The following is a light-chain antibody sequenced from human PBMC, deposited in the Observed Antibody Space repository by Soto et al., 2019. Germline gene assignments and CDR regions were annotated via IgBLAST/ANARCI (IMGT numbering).Light chain of an antibody. Sequence: DIQLTQSPSFLSASVGDRVTITCRASQGISSYLAWYQQKPGKAPELLIYAASTLQSGVPSRFSGSGSGTEFTLTISSLQPEDFATYYCQQHYDYPLTFGGGTKVEIK. V-gene: IGKV1-9*01. CDR2: AAS. J-gene: IGKJ4*01. CDR3: QQHYDYPLT. CDR1: QGISSY.